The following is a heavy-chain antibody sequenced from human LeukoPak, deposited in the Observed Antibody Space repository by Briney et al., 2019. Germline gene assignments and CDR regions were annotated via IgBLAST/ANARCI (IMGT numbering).Heavy chain of an antibody. D-gene: IGHD2-15*01. CDR2: IYYSGST. Sequence: SETLSLTCTVSGGSISSYYWSWIRQPPGKGLEWIGYIYYSGSTNYNPSLKSRVTISVDTSKNQFSLKLSSVTAADTAVYYCARDSCSGGSCFLPWGQGPLVTVSS. CDR3: ARDSCSGGSCFLP. V-gene: IGHV4-59*01. J-gene: IGHJ4*02. CDR1: GGSISSYY.